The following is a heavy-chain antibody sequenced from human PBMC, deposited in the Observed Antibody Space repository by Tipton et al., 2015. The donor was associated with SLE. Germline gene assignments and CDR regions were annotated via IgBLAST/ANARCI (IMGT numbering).Heavy chain of an antibody. CDR3: TRGGIFL. CDR2: IYQRTST. Sequence: TLSLTCTASGYSISSSYYWNWIRQAPGKGLEWIASIYQRTSTCYNPSLKSRATISMDTSKNQFSLRLSSVTAADTAVYYCTRGGIFLWGQGKLVTVSS. V-gene: IGHV4-38-2*02. D-gene: IGHD2-21*01. CDR1: GYSISSSYY. J-gene: IGHJ4*02.